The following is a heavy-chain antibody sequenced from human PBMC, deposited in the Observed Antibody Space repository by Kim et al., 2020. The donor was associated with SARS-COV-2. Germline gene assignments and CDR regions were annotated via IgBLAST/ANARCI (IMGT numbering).Heavy chain of an antibody. J-gene: IGHJ6*02. CDR2: IKSKTDGGTT. D-gene: IGHD3-3*01. V-gene: IGHV3-15*01. CDR3: TTVSYDFWSGYPSLDV. Sequence: GGSLRLSCAASGFTFSNAWMSWVRQAPGKGLEWVGRIKSKTDGGTTDYAAPVKGRVTISRDDSKNTLYLQMNSLKTEDTAVYYCTTVSYDFWSGYPSLDVWGQGTTVTVSS. CDR1: GFTFSNAW.